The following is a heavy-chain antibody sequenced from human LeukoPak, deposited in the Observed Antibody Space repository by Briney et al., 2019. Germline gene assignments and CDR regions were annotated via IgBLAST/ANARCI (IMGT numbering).Heavy chain of an antibody. CDR1: GGSISSGSYY. D-gene: IGHD3-10*01. J-gene: IGHJ4*02. CDR2: IYTSGST. V-gene: IGHV4-61*02. CDR3: ARGSHYYGSGSYSN. Sequence: SETLSLTCTVSGGSISSGSYYWSWIRQPAGKGLEWIGRIYTSGSTNYNPSLKSRVTISVDTSKNQFSLKLSSVTAAGTAVYYCARGSHYYGSGSYSNWGQGTLVTVSS.